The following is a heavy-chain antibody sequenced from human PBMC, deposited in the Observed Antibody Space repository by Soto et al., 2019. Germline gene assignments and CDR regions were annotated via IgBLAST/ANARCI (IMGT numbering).Heavy chain of an antibody. CDR2: ISGSGGST. J-gene: IGHJ6*02. CDR3: AKDYGVDDYGDYVGYYYYYGMDV. Sequence: QPGGSLRLSCAASGFTFSSYAMSWVRQAPGKGLEWVSAISGSGGSTYYADSVKGRFTISRDNSKNTLYLQMNSLRAEDTAVYYCAKDYGVDDYGDYVGYYYYYGMDVWGQGTTVTVSS. D-gene: IGHD4-17*01. CDR1: GFTFSSYA. V-gene: IGHV3-23*01.